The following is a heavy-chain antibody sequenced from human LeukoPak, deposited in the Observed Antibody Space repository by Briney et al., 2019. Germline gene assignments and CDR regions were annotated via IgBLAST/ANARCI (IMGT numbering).Heavy chain of an antibody. Sequence: PSQTLSLTCTVSGGSISSGGYYWSWIRQPPGKGLEWIGYIYHSGSTYYNPSLKSRVTISVDRSKNQFSLKLSSVTAADTAVYYCARDIGAIGAGDAFDIWGQGTMVTVSS. V-gene: IGHV4-30-2*01. D-gene: IGHD6-25*01. CDR3: ARDIGAIGAGDAFDI. J-gene: IGHJ3*02. CDR2: IYHSGST. CDR1: GGSISSGGYY.